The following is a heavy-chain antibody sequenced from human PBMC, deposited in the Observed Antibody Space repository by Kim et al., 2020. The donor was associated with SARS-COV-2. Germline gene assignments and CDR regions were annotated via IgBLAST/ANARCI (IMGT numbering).Heavy chain of an antibody. J-gene: IGHJ6*03. D-gene: IGHD4-4*01. Sequence: ADSVKGRFTISRDNAKNSLYLQMNSLRAEDTAVYYCARGARLQGNYYMDVWGKGTTVTVSS. V-gene: IGHV3-48*03. CDR3: ARGARLQGNYYMDV.